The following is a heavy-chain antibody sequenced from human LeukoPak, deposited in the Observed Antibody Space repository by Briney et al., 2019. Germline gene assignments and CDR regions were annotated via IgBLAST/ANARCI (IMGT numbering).Heavy chain of an antibody. D-gene: IGHD3-16*01. CDR2: IYYSGST. Sequence: SQTLSLTCTVSGGSISSSSYYWGWIRQPPGKGLEWIGSIYYSGSTYYNPSLKSRVTISVDTSKNQFSLKLSSVTAADTAVYYCARAYMGGKILDYWGQGTLVTVSS. CDR3: ARAYMGGKILDY. J-gene: IGHJ4*02. CDR1: GGSISSSSYY. V-gene: IGHV4-39*07.